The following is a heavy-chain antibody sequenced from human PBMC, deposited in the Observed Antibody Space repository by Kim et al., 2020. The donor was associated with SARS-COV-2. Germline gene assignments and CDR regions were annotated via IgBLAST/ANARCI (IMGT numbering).Heavy chain of an antibody. CDR1: GCSISSYY. V-gene: IGHV4-59*01. Sequence: SETLSLTCTVSGCSISSYYWTWIRQPPGKGLEWIGYVFNSGSTNYNPSLKSRVTISLGTSKKQFSLQLTSVTAADTAVYYCARGKYYYDGSGNPRFWYFDLWGRDSLVTVSS. D-gene: IGHD3-22*01. CDR2: VFNSGST. CDR3: ARGKYYYDGSGNPRFWYFDL. J-gene: IGHJ2*01.